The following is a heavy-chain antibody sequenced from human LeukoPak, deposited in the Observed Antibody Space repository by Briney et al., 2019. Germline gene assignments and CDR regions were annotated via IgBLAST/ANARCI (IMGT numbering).Heavy chain of an antibody. CDR2: IRSKAYGGAT. D-gene: IGHD5-18*01. J-gene: IGHJ4*02. CDR1: GFTFGDYA. V-gene: IGHV3-49*03. Sequence: GGSLRLSCTASGFTFGDYAMSWFRQAPGKGLEWVGFIRSKAYGGATEYAASVKGRFTISRDDSKSIAYLQMNSLKTEDTAVYYCTRGYSYEQIPYDYWGQGTLVTVSS. CDR3: TRGYSYEQIPYDY.